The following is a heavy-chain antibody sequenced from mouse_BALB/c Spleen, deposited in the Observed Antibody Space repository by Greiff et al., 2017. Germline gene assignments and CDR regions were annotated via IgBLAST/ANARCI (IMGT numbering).Heavy chain of an antibody. J-gene: IGHJ2*01. Sequence: LQQPGSELVRPGASVKLSCKASGYTFTSYWMHWVKQRPGQGLEWIGNIYPGSGSTHYDEKFKSKATLTVDTSSSTAYMQLSSLTSEDSAVYYCTRRGSHYFDYWGQGTTLTVSS. CDR1: GYTFTSYW. CDR2: IYPGSGST. V-gene: IGHV1S22*01. CDR3: TRRGSHYFDY.